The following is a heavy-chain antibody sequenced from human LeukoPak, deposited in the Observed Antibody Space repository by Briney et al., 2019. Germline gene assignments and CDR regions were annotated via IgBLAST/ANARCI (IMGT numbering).Heavy chain of an antibody. Sequence: GGSLRLSCAASGFTFSSYSMNWVRQAPGKGRKGFSSISSSSSYIYYADSVKGRFTISRDNAKNSLYLQMNSLRAEDTAVYYCARDRDWDYYDSSGYYQVWGQGTLVTVSS. D-gene: IGHD3-22*01. CDR3: ARDRDWDYYDSSGYYQV. CDR1: GFTFSSYS. CDR2: ISSSSSYI. J-gene: IGHJ4*02. V-gene: IGHV3-21*01.